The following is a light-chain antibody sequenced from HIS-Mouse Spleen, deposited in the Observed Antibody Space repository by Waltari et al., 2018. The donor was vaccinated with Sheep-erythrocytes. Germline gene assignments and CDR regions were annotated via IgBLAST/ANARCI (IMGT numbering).Light chain of an antibody. CDR1: QGIRND. CDR3: LQDYNYPYT. CDR2: AAS. Sequence: AIQMTQSPSSLSASVGDRVTITCRASQGIRNDLGWYQQKPGKAPKLLIYAASSLQSGVPSRFSGSGAGTDFTLTISSLQPEDYATYYCLQDYNYPYTFGQGTKLEIK. V-gene: IGKV1-6*01. J-gene: IGKJ2*01.